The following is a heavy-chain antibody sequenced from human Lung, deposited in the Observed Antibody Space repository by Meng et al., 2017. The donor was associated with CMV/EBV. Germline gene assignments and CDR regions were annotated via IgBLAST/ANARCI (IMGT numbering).Heavy chain of an antibody. CDR3: LRRSGGSV. V-gene: IGHV4-4*02. J-gene: IGHJ1*01. Sequence: QVQLRESGPALVKPSETLSLPRAVSGDSITNHNWWAWVRQPPGKGLEWIGEIPHRGSSAYNPSLKSRVSMSIDKSKNQFSLKLTSVTAADTAVYHCLRRSGGSVWGQGTLVTVSS. CDR2: IPHRGSS. CDR1: GDSITNHNW. D-gene: IGHD3-10*01.